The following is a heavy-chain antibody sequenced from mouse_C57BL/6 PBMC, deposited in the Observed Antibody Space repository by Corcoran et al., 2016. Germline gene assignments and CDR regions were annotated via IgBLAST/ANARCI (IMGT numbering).Heavy chain of an antibody. J-gene: IGHJ3*01. Sequence: EVQLQQSGPVLVKPGASVKMSCKASGYTFTDYYMNWVKQSHGKSLEWIGVINPYNGGTSYNQKFKGKATLTVDKSSSTAYMELNSLTSEDSAVYYCASGGNYVAYWGQGTLVTVSA. D-gene: IGHD2-1*01. CDR3: ASGGNYVAY. V-gene: IGHV1-19*01. CDR2: INPYNGGT. CDR1: GYTFTDYY.